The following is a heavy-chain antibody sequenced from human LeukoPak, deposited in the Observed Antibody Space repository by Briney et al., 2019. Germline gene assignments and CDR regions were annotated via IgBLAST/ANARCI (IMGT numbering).Heavy chain of an antibody. J-gene: IGHJ3*02. CDR2: INHSGST. Sequence: SSETLSLTCAVYGGSFSGYYWSWIRQPPGKGLEWIGEINHSGSTNYNPSLKSRVTISVNTSKNQFSLKLSSVTAADTAVYYGANTVISAFDIWGQGTMVTVSS. CDR3: ANTVISAFDI. D-gene: IGHD2/OR15-2a*01. V-gene: IGHV4-34*01. CDR1: GGSFSGYY.